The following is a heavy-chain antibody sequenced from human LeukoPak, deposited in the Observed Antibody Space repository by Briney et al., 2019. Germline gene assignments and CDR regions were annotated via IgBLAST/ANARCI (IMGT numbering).Heavy chain of an antibody. CDR3: ARYGSGLRAYYYYYGMDA. Sequence: ASVKVSCKASGYTFTSYGISWVRQAPGQGLEWMGWISAYNGNTNYAQKLQGRVTMTTDTSTSTAYMELRSLRSDDTAVYYCARYGSGLRAYYYYYGMDAWGQGTTVTVSS. CDR1: GYTFTSYG. D-gene: IGHD3-10*01. V-gene: IGHV1-18*01. CDR2: ISAYNGNT. J-gene: IGHJ6*02.